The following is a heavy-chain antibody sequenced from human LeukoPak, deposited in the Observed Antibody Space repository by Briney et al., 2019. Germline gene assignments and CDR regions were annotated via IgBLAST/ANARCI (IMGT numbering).Heavy chain of an antibody. D-gene: IGHD3-3*01. CDR3: ARDFTYYDFRNDAFDI. V-gene: IGHV3-7*01. CDR1: GFTFSSYW. CDR2: IKQDGSEK. J-gene: IGHJ3*02. Sequence: GGSLRLSCAASGFTFSSYWMSWVRQAPGKGLEWVANIKQDGSEKYYVDSVKGRFTISRDNAKNSLYLQMTSLRAEDTAVYYCARDFTYYDFRNDAFDIWGQGTMVTVSS.